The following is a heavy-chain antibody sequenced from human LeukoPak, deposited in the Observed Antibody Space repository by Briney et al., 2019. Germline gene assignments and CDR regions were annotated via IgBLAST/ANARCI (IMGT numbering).Heavy chain of an antibody. CDR1: GGSFSGYY. CDR2: INHSGST. V-gene: IGHV4-34*01. Sequence: PSETLSLTCAVYGGSFSGYYWSWIRQPPGKGPEGIGEINHSGSTNYNPSLKSRVNISVDTSKNQFSLKRSSVTAADTAVYYCARTGYYYDSSGYYRYFDYWGQGTLVTVSS. CDR3: ARTGYYYDSSGYYRYFDY. D-gene: IGHD3-22*01. J-gene: IGHJ4*02.